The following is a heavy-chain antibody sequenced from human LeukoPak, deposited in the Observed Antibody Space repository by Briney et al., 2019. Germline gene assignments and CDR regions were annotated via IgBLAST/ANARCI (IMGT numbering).Heavy chain of an antibody. D-gene: IGHD1-7*01. CDR2: ISSSGSTI. J-gene: IGHJ6*03. V-gene: IGHV3-11*01. CDR3: AKRRGLELLYYYYMDV. Sequence: GGSLRLSCAASGFIFSDYYMSWIRDTPGKGLEWISYISSSGSTIHYADSVQGRFTISRDNAKNSLYLEMSSLRAEDTAVYYCAKRRGLELLYYYYMDVWGKGTTVTVSS. CDR1: GFIFSDYY.